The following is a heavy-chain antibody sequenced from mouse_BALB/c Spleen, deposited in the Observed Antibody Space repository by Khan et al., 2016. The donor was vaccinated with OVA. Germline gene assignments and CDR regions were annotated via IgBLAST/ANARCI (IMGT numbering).Heavy chain of an antibody. CDR1: GFSFTDYG. CDR2: IWGDGTT. Sequence: QVQLKQSGPGLVAPSQSLSITCTVSGFSFTDYGVSWVRQPPGKGLEWLGVIWGDGTTNYHSGLISRLSIRKDNSKSQVFLKLNSLQTDDTATYFSAKGGTYFGGYFDVWGAGTTVTVSS. V-gene: IGHV2-3*01. D-gene: IGHD2-10*01. J-gene: IGHJ1*01. CDR3: AKGGTYFGGYFDV.